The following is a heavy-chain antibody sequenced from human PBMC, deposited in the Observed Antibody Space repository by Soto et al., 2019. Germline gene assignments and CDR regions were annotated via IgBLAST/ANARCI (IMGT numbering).Heavy chain of an antibody. D-gene: IGHD1-1*01. CDR2: IYWDDDK. Sequence: QITLKESGPTRVKPTQTLTLTCTFSGFSLSTNGMGVGWIRQPPGKALERLALIYWDDDKRYSPSLKSSLTITKDTSKNQVVLTMTNMDPVDTATSYCAHRAGLQGNWNGGYFDFWGQGALVTVS. CDR3: AHRAGLQGNWNGGYFDF. J-gene: IGHJ4*02. CDR1: GFSLSTNGMG. V-gene: IGHV2-5*02.